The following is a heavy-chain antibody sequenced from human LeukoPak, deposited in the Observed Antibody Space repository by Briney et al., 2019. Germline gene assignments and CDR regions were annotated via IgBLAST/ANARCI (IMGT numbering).Heavy chain of an antibody. V-gene: IGHV4-39*01. CDR1: GDSISTSTYY. Sequence: SETLSLTCTVSGDSISTSTYYWGWIRQPPGKGLEWIGSIHYSGTTYYNPSHKSRFTVSVDTSKSQFSLKVSSVTAADTAVYYCARHRSGYSFDFWGQGTLVTVSS. CDR2: IHYSGTT. J-gene: IGHJ4*02. D-gene: IGHD3-3*01. CDR3: ARHRSGYSFDF.